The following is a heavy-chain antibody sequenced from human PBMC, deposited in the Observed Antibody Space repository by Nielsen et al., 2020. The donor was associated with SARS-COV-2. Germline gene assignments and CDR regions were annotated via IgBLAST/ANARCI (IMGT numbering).Heavy chain of an antibody. J-gene: IGHJ6*02. V-gene: IGHV3-69-1*01. D-gene: IGHD2-15*01. CDR3: ARDPHIVVVVAATRLYYYGMDV. CDR2: ISSSSYI. Sequence: VRQAPGKGLEWVSSISSSSYIYYADSVKGRFTISRDNAKNSLYLQMNSLRAEDTAVYYCARDPHIVVVVAATRLYYYGMDVWGQGTTVTVSS.